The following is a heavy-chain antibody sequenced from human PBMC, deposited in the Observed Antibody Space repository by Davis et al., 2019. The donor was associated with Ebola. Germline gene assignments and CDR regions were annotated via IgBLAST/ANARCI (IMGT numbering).Heavy chain of an antibody. CDR2: ISAYNGNT. J-gene: IGHJ6*02. Sequence: ASVKVSCKASGYTFTSYGISWVRQAPGQGLEWMGCISAYNGNTNYAQKLQGRVTMTTDTSTSTAYMELSRLRSDDTAVYYCARVGYCTGGVCYQDLGVWGQGTTVTVSS. D-gene: IGHD2-8*02. CDR3: ARVGYCTGGVCYQDLGV. V-gene: IGHV1-18*01. CDR1: GYTFTSYG.